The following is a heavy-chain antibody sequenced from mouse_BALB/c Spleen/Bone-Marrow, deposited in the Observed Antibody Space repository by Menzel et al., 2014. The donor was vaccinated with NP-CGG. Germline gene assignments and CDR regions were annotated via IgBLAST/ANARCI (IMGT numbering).Heavy chain of an antibody. CDR2: IRNKANGYTT. Sequence: EKREETGGGLVQPGGSLRLSCATSGFTFTDYYMSWVRQPPGKALEWLGFIRNKANGYTTEYSASVKGRFTISRDNSQSILYLQMNTLRAEYSATYYCARDDYYAMDYWGQGTAVTVSS. CDR1: GFTFTDYY. V-gene: IGHV7-3*02. J-gene: IGHJ4*01. CDR3: ARDDYYAMDY.